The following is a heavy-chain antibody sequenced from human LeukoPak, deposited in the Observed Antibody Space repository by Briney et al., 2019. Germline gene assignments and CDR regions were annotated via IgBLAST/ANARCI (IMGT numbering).Heavy chain of an antibody. CDR3: AKGDGVYFDY. CDR2: ISYDGSSK. Sequence: GGSLRLSCAASGFTFSSYGMHWVRQAPGKGLEWVAVISYDGSSKYYADSVKGRFTISRDNSKDTLYLQMNSLRAEDTAVYYCAKGDGVYFDYWGQGTLVTVSS. V-gene: IGHV3-30*18. J-gene: IGHJ4*02. CDR1: GFTFSSYG. D-gene: IGHD4-17*01.